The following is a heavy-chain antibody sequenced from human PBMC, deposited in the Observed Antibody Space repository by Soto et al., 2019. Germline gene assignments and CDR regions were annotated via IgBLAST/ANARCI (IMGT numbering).Heavy chain of an antibody. CDR3: ARDDGYCSGGSCHDTLDI. D-gene: IGHD2-15*01. J-gene: IGHJ3*02. V-gene: IGHV3-7*01. Sequence: SLSLSCVTSGFTFRRYWMTWVRQAPGKGLEWVANIKEDGSVKYSVDSVEGRFTISRDNAKSSLYLQMSSLRAEDTAVYYCARDDGYCSGGSCHDTLDIWGQGTMVTVSS. CDR1: GFTFRRYW. CDR2: IKEDGSVK.